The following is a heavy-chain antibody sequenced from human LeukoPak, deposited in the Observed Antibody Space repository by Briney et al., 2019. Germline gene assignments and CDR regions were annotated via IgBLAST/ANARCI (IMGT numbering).Heavy chain of an antibody. CDR1: GASIRNSYYY. Sequence: PSETLSLTCTVSGASIRNSYYYWGWICQPPGKGLEWIGSINYSGSTYYNPSLKSRVTISVDTSKNQFSLKLSSVTAADTAVYYCAREAARGYSYGYWGQGTMVTVSS. V-gene: IGHV4-39*07. D-gene: IGHD5-18*01. J-gene: IGHJ3*01. CDR2: INYSGST. CDR3: AREAARGYSYGY.